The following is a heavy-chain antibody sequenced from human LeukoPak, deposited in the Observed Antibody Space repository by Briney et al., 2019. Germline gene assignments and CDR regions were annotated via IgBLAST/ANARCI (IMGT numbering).Heavy chain of an antibody. D-gene: IGHD1-1*01. CDR1: GYTFTSSD. CDR2: MSPNSGNT. Sequence: ASVKVSCKASGYTFTSSDTNWVRQATGQGLEWMGWMSPNSGNTGYAQKFQGRVTMTRDTSISTAYMELSSLRSEDTAVYYCARGPQPSNFDYWGQGTLVTVSS. V-gene: IGHV1-8*01. J-gene: IGHJ4*02. CDR3: ARGPQPSNFDY.